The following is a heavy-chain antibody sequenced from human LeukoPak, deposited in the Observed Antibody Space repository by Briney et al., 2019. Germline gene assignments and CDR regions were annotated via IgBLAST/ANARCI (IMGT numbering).Heavy chain of an antibody. J-gene: IGHJ5*02. CDR3: ARRGTAMVKFDP. D-gene: IGHD5-18*01. Sequence: KSSETLSLTCAVYGGSFSGYYWSWIRQPPGKGLEWIGEINHSGSTNYNPSLKSRVTISVDTSKNQFSLKLSSVTAADTAVYYCARRGTAMVKFDPWGQGTLVTVSS. V-gene: IGHV4-34*01. CDR2: INHSGST. CDR1: GGSFSGYY.